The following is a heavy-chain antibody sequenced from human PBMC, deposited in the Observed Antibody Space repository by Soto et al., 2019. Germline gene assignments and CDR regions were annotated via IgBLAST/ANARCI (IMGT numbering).Heavy chain of an antibody. J-gene: IGHJ5*02. D-gene: IGHD6-13*01. CDR3: ARRRGRNSSSWHRNWFDP. Sequence: SETLSLTCAVYGGSFSGYYWSWIRQPPGKGLEWIGGINHSGSTNYNPSLKSRVTISVDTSKNQFSLKLSSVTAADTAVYYCARRRGRNSSSWHRNWFDPWGQGTLVTVSS. CDR2: INHSGST. CDR1: GGSFSGYY. V-gene: IGHV4-34*01.